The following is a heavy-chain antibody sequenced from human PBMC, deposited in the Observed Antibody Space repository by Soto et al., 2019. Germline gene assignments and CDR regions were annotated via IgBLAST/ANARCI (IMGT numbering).Heavy chain of an antibody. CDR2: INHSGST. V-gene: IGHV4-34*01. CDR1: GGSFSGYY. Sequence: SETLSLTCAVYGGSFSGYYWSWIRQPPGKGLEWIGEINHSGSTNYNPSLKRRVTISVDTSKNQFSLKLSSVTAADTAVYYCAREYGSGSYYISCFDPWGRGTLVTVSS. J-gene: IGHJ5*02. D-gene: IGHD3-10*01. CDR3: AREYGSGSYYISCFDP.